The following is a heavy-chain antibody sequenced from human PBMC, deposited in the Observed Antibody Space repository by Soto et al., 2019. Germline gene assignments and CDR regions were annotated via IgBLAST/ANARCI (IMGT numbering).Heavy chain of an antibody. CDR1: GGSISSSSYY. CDR3: ARQRSDSYGPFWFDP. CDR2: IYYSGST. J-gene: IGHJ5*02. D-gene: IGHD4-17*01. V-gene: IGHV4-39*01. Sequence: SETLSLTCTVSGGSISSSSYYWGWIRQPPGKGLEWIGSIYYSGSTYYNPSLKSRVTISVDTSKNQFSLKLSSVTAADTAVYYCARQRSDSYGPFWFDPWGQGSLVTVSS.